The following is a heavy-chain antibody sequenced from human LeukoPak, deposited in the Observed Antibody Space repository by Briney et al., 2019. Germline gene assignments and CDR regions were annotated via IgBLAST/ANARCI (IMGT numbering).Heavy chain of an antibody. CDR2: INPNSGGT. D-gene: IGHD6-13*01. J-gene: IGHJ4*02. Sequence: ASVKVSCKASGYTFTDYYMHWVRQAPGQGPEWMGWINPNSGGTNYAQKFQGRVTMTRDTSISTAYMELSRLRSDDTAVYYCARGGIAAAALVHLDYWGQGTLVTVSS. CDR3: ARGGIAAAALVHLDY. V-gene: IGHV1-2*02. CDR1: GYTFTDYY.